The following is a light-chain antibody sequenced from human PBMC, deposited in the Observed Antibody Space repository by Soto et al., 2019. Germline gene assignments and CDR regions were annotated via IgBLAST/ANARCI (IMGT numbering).Light chain of an antibody. Sequence: DVVMTQAPLSLSVTPGEPASMSCRSRQSLLDSDDGNTYVDWYLQRPGQSPQLLIYTLSSRASGVPDRFSGSGSGTDFTLTITRLEPEDSAVYFCQQYTGPPTTFGQGTRLEIK. V-gene: IGKV2-40*01. CDR3: QQYTGPPTT. CDR2: TLS. CDR1: QSLLDSDDGNTY. J-gene: IGKJ5*01.